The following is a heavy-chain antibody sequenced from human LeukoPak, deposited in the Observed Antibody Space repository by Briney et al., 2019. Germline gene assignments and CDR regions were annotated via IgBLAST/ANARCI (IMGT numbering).Heavy chain of an antibody. D-gene: IGHD6-19*01. CDR2: INHSGST. V-gene: IGHV4-34*01. CDR3: ARGDGIAVADLYFDY. J-gene: IGHJ4*02. CDR1: GGSISSYY. Sequence: PSETLSLTCTVSGGSISSYYWSWIRQPPGKGLEWIGEINHSGSTNYNPSLKSQVTISVDTSKNQFSLKLSSVTAADTAVYYCARGDGIAVADLYFDYWGQGTLVTVSS.